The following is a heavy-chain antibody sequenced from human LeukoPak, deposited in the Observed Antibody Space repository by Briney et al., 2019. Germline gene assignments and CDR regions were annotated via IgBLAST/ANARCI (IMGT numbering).Heavy chain of an antibody. Sequence: GGSLRLSCAASGFTFSSYAMSWVRQAPGKGLEWVSGISGSGDNTFYADSVKGRFTISRDNSKNTLYVQVNSLGTEDTAAYYCAKGSYYDSSGSFYFDYWGQGTLVTVSS. J-gene: IGHJ4*02. CDR2: ISGSGDNT. V-gene: IGHV3-23*01. D-gene: IGHD3-22*01. CDR3: AKGSYYDSSGSFYFDY. CDR1: GFTFSSYA.